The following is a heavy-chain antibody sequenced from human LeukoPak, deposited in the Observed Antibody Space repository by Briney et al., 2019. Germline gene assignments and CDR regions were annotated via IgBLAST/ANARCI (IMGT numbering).Heavy chain of an antibody. V-gene: IGHV3-48*01. CDR2: ISSSSSTI. CDR3: ARGNYDFWSGPRAAFDI. Sequence: GGSLRLSCVASGFTFSHYGMNWVRQAPGKGLEWVSYISSSSSTIYYADSVKGRFTISRDNAKNSLYLQMNSLRAEDTAVYYCARGNYDFWSGPRAAFDIWGQGTMVTVSS. J-gene: IGHJ3*02. CDR1: GFTFSHYG. D-gene: IGHD3-3*01.